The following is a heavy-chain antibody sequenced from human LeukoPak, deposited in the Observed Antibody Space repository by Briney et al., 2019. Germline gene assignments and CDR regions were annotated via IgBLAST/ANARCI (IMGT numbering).Heavy chain of an antibody. V-gene: IGHV1-2*02. D-gene: IGHD1-26*01. CDR1: GYTFTGYY. CDR3: ARDHLSSGSYSIAYYFDY. J-gene: IGHJ4*02. CDR2: INPNSGGT. Sequence: ASVKVSCKASGYTFTGYYMHWVRQAPGQGLEWMGWINPNSGGTNYAQKFQGRVTMTRDTSINTAYMELSRLTSDDTAAYYCARDHLSSGSYSIAYYFDYWGQGTLVTVSS.